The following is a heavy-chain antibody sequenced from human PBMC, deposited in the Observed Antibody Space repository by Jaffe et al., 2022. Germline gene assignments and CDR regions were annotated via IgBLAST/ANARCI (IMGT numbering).Heavy chain of an antibody. CDR2: IYYSGST. J-gene: IGHJ6*03. D-gene: IGHD3-3*01. CDR1: GGSISSYY. Sequence: QVQLQESGPGLVKPSETLSLTCTVSGGSISSYYWSWIRQPPGKGLEWIGYIYYSGSTNYNPSLKSRVTISVDTSKNQFSLKLSSVTAADTAVYYCARVMSHHYDFWYYYMDVWGKGTTVTVSS. CDR3: ARVMSHHYDFWYYYMDV. V-gene: IGHV4-59*01.